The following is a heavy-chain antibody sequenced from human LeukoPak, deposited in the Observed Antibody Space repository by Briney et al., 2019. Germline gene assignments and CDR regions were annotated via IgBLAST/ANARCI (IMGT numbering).Heavy chain of an antibody. J-gene: IGHJ4*02. D-gene: IGHD5-12*01. CDR3: ARRIVATIKGRGYYFDY. V-gene: IGHV3-20*04. Sequence: GGSLRLSCAASGFTFDDCGMSWVRQAPGKGLEWVSGINWNGGSTVYAYSVKGRFTISRDNAKNSLYLQMNSLRAEDTALYYCARRIVATIKGRGYYFDYWGQGTLVTVSS. CDR1: GFTFDDCG. CDR2: INWNGGST.